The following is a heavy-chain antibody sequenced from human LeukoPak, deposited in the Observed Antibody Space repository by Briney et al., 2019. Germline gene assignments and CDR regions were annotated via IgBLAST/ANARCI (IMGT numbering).Heavy chain of an antibody. CDR1: GGTFSSYA. D-gene: IGHD3-9*01. CDR3: AKGLNNFDCLLPDY. J-gene: IGHJ4*02. CDR2: IIPIFGTA. V-gene: IGHV1-69*05. Sequence: SSVKVSCKASGGTFSSYAISWVRQAPGQGLEWMGRIIPIFGTANYAQKFQGRVTITTDESTSTAYMELSSLRSEDTAVYYCAKGLNNFDCLLPDYWGKGTLVTVSS.